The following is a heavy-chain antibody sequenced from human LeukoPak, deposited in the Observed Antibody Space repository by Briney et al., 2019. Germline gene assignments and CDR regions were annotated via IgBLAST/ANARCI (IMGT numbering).Heavy chain of an antibody. Sequence: KTSETLSLTCAVYGGSFNIYYWSWIRQSPEKGLEWIGEMNDGGTINYNPSLLSRVTISLDMSKNQFSLKLTSVTTADTAVYYCARRWNYGRNYYIDVWGNGATVSVSS. D-gene: IGHD1-7*01. CDR2: MNDGGTI. J-gene: IGHJ6*03. CDR1: GGSFNIYY. V-gene: IGHV4-34*01. CDR3: ARRWNYGRNYYIDV.